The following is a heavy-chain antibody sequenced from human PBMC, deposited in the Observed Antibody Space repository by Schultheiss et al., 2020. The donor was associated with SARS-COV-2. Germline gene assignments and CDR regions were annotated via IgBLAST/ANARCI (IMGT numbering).Heavy chain of an antibody. CDR2: INHTGST. D-gene: IGHD4-17*01. CDR1: GGSSSGFY. Sequence: SETLSLTCAVNGGSSSGFYWSWIRQSPGTGLEWIGEINHTGSTNYNPSLKSRVTISIDTSKNQFSLKLSSVTAADTAVYYCARGATVTRSWDYWGQGTLVTVSS. CDR3: ARGATVTRSWDY. J-gene: IGHJ4*02. V-gene: IGHV4-34*01.